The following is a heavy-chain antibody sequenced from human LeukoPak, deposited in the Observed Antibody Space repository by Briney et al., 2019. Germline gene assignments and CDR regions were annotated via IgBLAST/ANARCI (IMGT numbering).Heavy chain of an antibody. D-gene: IGHD4-17*01. Sequence: SETLSLTCTVSGGSIGTYYWSWIRQPPGKGLEWIGYIYSSGGTNYNPSLKSRVTISVDTSKNQFSLKLSSVTAADTAMYYCAGRAYGDRAFDYWGQGTLATVSS. V-gene: IGHV4-4*09. J-gene: IGHJ4*02. CDR1: GGSIGTYY. CDR2: IYSSGGT. CDR3: AGRAYGDRAFDY.